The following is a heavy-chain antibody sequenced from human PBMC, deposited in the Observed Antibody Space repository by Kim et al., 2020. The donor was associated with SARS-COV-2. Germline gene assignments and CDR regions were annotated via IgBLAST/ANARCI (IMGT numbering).Heavy chain of an antibody. CDR2: ISSSSSYI. V-gene: IGHV3-21*01. D-gene: IGHD3-16*01. J-gene: IGHJ4*02. Sequence: GGSLRLSCAASGFTFSSYSMNWVRQAPGKGLEWVSSISSSSSYIYYADSVKGRFTISRDNAKNSLYLQMNSLRAEDTAVYYCARKHPVRSERGGGYYFDYWGQGTLVTVSS. CDR1: GFTFSSYS. CDR3: ARKHPVRSERGGGYYFDY.